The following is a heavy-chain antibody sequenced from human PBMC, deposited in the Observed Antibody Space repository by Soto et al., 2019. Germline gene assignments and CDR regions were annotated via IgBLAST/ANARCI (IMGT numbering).Heavy chain of an antibody. D-gene: IGHD2-8*01. CDR1: GYSFTDYH. CDR2: INPKSGGT. Sequence: GASVKVSCKASGYSFTDYHIHWVRQAPGQGLEWLGRINPKSGGTSTAQKFQGWVTMTTDTSISTASMELTRLTSDDTATYYCARGDSTDCSNGVCSFFYNHDMGVWGQGTTVTV. CDR3: ARGDSTDCSNGVCSFFYNHDMGV. J-gene: IGHJ6*02. V-gene: IGHV1-2*04.